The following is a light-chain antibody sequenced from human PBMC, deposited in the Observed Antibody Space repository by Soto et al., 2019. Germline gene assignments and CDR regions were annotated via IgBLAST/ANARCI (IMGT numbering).Light chain of an antibody. Sequence: EIVLMQFPDTLSLSPGERATLSCRASQSVKNSYLAWYQQKPGQAPRFLIYDASSRATGIPDRFSGSGSGTDFALIISRLEPEDFAVYYCQQYGSTPLTFGGGTKVDIK. V-gene: IGKV3-20*01. CDR3: QQYGSTPLT. CDR1: QSVKNSY. J-gene: IGKJ4*01. CDR2: DAS.